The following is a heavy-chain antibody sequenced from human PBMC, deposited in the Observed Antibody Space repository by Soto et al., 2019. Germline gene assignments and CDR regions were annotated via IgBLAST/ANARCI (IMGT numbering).Heavy chain of an antibody. Sequence: QVHLVQSGAEVRKPGASVKVSCKASGYTFSSYAMHWVRQAPGQRLEWMGWINAGYGNTKYSQKFQDRVTISRDTSASTAYMEMTSLRYEDTAVYYCARATGDGTFDFWGQGTLVTVSS. CDR3: ARATGDGTFDF. CDR1: GYTFSSYA. J-gene: IGHJ4*02. V-gene: IGHV1-3*01. D-gene: IGHD7-27*01. CDR2: INAGYGNT.